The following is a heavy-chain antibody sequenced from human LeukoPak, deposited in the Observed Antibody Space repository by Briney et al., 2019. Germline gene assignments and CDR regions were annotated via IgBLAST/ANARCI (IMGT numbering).Heavy chain of an antibody. CDR1: GFTLSSYA. D-gene: IGHD3-10*01. V-gene: IGHV3-23*01. J-gene: IGHJ3*02. CDR3: AREGRYYGSGSHRDGFDI. Sequence: GGSLRLSCAVSGFTLSSYAMNWVRQAPGKGLEWVSAISGSGGSTYYADSVKGRFTISRHNAKNSLYLQMNSLRAEDTAVYYCAREGRYYGSGSHRDGFDIWGQGTMVTVSS. CDR2: ISGSGGST.